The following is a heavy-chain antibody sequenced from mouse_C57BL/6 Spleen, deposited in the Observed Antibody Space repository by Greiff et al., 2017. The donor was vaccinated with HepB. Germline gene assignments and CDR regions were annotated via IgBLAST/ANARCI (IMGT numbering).Heavy chain of an antibody. CDR2: IYPGDGDT. D-gene: IGHD1-1*01. CDR1: GYAFSSYW. Sequence: VKLVESGAELVKPGASVKISCKASGYAFSSYWMNWVKQRPGKGLEWIGQIYPGDGDTNYNGKFKGKATLTADKSSSTAYMQLSSLTSEDSAVYFCARGLYGSSYDWFAYWGQGTLVTVSA. CDR3: ARGLYGSSYDWFAY. V-gene: IGHV1-80*01. J-gene: IGHJ3*01.